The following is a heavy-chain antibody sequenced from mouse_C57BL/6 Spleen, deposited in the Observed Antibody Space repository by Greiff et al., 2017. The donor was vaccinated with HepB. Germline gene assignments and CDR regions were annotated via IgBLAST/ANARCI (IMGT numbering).Heavy chain of an antibody. CDR3: ARPYGSSYWYFDV. J-gene: IGHJ1*03. V-gene: IGHV1-50*01. Sequence: VQLQQPGAELVKPGASVKLSCKASGYTFTSYWMQWVKQRPGQGLEWIGEIDPSDSYTNYNQKFKGKATLTVDPSSSTAYMQLSSLTSEDSAVYYCARPYGSSYWYFDVWGTGTTVTVSS. CDR2: IDPSDSYT. D-gene: IGHD1-1*01. CDR1: GYTFTSYW.